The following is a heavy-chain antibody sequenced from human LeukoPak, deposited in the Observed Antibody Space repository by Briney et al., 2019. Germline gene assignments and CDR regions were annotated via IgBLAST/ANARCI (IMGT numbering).Heavy chain of an antibody. J-gene: IGHJ4*02. CDR3: TTDRLLRFLEWLLPDY. D-gene: IGHD3-3*01. CDR2: IKSKTDGGTT. Sequence: PGGSLRLSCAASGFTFSNAWMSWVRQAPGKGLEWVGRIKSKTDGGTTDYAAPVKGRFTISRDDSKNTLYLQMNSLKTEDTAVYYCTTDRLLRFLEWLLPDYWGQGTLVTVSS. CDR1: GFTFSNAW. V-gene: IGHV3-15*01.